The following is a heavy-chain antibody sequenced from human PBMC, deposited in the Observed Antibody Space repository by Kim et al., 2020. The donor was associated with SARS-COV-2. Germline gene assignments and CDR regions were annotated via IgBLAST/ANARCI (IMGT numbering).Heavy chain of an antibody. D-gene: IGHD2-2*01. J-gene: IGHJ6*02. V-gene: IGHV1-69*13. CDR1: GGTFSSYA. Sequence: SVKVSCKASGGTFSSYAISWVRQAPGQGLEWMGGIIPIFGTANYAQKFQGRVTITADESTSTAYMELSSLRSEDTAVYYCARVLKGYQPLGGMDVWGQGTTVTVSS. CDR2: IIPIFGTA. CDR3: ARVLKGYQPLGGMDV.